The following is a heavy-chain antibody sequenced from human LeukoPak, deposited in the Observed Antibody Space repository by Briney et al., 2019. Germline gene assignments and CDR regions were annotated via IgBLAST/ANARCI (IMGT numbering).Heavy chain of an antibody. CDR2: ISSSSSYI. D-gene: IGHD2-2*02. CDR3: ALYCSSTSCYNYYYYGMDV. V-gene: IGHV3-21*01. J-gene: IGHJ6*02. Sequence: GGSLGLSCAASGFTFNSYSMNWVRQAPGKGLEWVSSISSSSSYIYYADSVKGRFTISRDNAKNSLYLQMNSLRAEDTAVYYCALYCSSTSCYNYYYYGMDVWGQGTTVTVSS. CDR1: GFTFNSYS.